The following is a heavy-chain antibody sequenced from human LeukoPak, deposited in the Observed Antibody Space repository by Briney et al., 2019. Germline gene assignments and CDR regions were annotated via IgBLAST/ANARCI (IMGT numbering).Heavy chain of an antibody. Sequence: SQTLSLTCTVSGGSISSYYWSWIRQPPGKGLEWIGEINHSGSTNYNPSLKSRVTISVDTSKNQFSLKLSSVTAADTAVYYCARPSRGYYYMDVWGKGTTVTISS. CDR2: INHSGST. CDR1: GGSISSYY. CDR3: ARPSRGYYYMDV. J-gene: IGHJ6*03. V-gene: IGHV4-34*01.